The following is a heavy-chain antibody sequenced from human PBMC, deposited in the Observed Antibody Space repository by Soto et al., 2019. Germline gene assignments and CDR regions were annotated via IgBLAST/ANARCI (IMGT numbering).Heavy chain of an antibody. D-gene: IGHD1-20*01. CDR2: IERDDDDK. CDR3: ARSIRGPRRFNGMDV. V-gene: IGHV2-70*13. J-gene: IGHJ6*02. CDR1: GFSLTSPGMC. Sequence: SGPTLVNPTETLTLTCTFSGFSLTSPGMCVSWIRQSPGKALEWLALIERDDDDKYYSTSLKTRLTISKDTRKNQVVLTTANMEPADTATYYCARSIRGPRRFNGMDVWGQGTTVTVSS.